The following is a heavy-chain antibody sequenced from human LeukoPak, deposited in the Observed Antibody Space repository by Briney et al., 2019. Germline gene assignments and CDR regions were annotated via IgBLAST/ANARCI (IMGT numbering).Heavy chain of an antibody. J-gene: IGHJ4*02. D-gene: IGHD6-19*01. V-gene: IGHV3-15*01. Sequence: GGSLRLSCAASGFTFSNAWMNWVRQAPGKGMEWVGLIRSKTDGGTTDYAAPVKGRFTISRDDSENTLYLQMNSLKTEDTAVYYCRYGSGQGAFDYWGQGTLVTVSS. CDR2: IRSKTDGGTT. CDR3: RYGSGQGAFDY. CDR1: GFTFSNAW.